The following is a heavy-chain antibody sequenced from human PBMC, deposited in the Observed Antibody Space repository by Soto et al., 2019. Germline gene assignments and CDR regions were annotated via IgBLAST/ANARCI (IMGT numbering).Heavy chain of an antibody. CDR3: AREPRYCRGGSCSITGDAYDI. D-gene: IGHD2-15*01. CDR2: ISNRGDT. V-gene: IGHV3-66*01. Sequence: EVPLVESGGGLVQPGGSLRLSCTASGFIVSDTYVNWVRQAPGKGLEWVSVISNRGDTHYADSVRGRFSLSRDISDNTLHLQMNNLRVEDRAVYYCAREPRYCRGGSCSITGDAYDIWGQGTMVTVSS. J-gene: IGHJ3*02. CDR1: GFIVSDTY.